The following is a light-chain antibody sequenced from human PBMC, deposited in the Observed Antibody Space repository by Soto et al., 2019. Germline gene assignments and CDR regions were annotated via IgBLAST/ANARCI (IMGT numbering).Light chain of an antibody. V-gene: IGLV2-14*01. CDR1: SSDVRAYYV. CDR2: EVT. Sequence: QSLLTQPVSVSWSPEQSSTISCTGSSSDVRAYYVGSWYQHRPGKAPKLTLYEVTTRPSGISSRFSGSKSGNTASLTISGLQADDEAYYYCSSYTSTNTACVFGTGTKGTVL. CDR3: SSYTSTNTACV. J-gene: IGLJ1*01.